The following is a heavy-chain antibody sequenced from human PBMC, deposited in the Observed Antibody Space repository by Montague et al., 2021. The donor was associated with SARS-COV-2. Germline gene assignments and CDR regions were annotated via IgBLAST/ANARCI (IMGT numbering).Heavy chain of an antibody. J-gene: IGHJ6*02. V-gene: IGHV3-74*01. Sequence: SLRLSCAASGFTFSSYWMHWVRQAPGKGLVWVSRINSDGSSTSYADSVQGRFTISRDNAKNTLYLQMNSLRAEDTAVYYCARGLRYFDWLAYYGMDVWGQGTTVTVSS. CDR3: ARGLRYFDWLAYYGMDV. CDR2: INSDGSST. D-gene: IGHD3-9*01. CDR1: GFTFSSYW.